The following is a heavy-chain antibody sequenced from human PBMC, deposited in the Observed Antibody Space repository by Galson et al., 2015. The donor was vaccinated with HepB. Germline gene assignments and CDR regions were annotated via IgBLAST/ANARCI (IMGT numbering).Heavy chain of an antibody. CDR3: ARLGEEFCSGGRCHDRDF. D-gene: IGHD2-15*01. CDR2: VDPGGDNT. V-gene: IGHV1-46*01. CDR1: GYSFTTYF. J-gene: IGHJ4*02. Sequence: SVKVSCKASGYSFTTYFIHWVRQAPGQGLEWIGIVDPGGDNTRCAQKFQGRVTMTSDTSTTTVYMQLNTLRSEDTAIYYCARLGEEFCSGGRCHDRDFWGQGTLVTVSS.